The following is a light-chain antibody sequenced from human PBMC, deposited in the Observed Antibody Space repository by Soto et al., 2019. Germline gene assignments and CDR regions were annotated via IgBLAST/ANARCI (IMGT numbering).Light chain of an antibody. Sequence: QSVLTQPPSASGSPGQSVTISCTGTSSDIGGYNYVSWYQQHPGKAPKLMIYEVSKRPSGVPDRFSGSKSGNTASLTVSGLRAEDEADYYCSSYAGSNNYVVFGGGTKLTVL. CDR2: EVS. J-gene: IGLJ2*01. CDR3: SSYAGSNNYVV. CDR1: SSDIGGYNY. V-gene: IGLV2-8*01.